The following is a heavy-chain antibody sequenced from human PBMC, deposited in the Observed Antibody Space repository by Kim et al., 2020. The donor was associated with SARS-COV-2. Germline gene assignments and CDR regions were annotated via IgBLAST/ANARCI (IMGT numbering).Heavy chain of an antibody. D-gene: IGHD1-26*01. CDR1: GYTFTSYG. CDR2: ISAYNGNT. Sequence: ASVKVSCKASGYTFTSYGISWVRQAPGQGLEWMGWISAYNGNTNYAQKLQGRVTMTTDTSTSTVYMELRSLRSDDTAVYYCARVGATAASYYYYGMDVWGQGTTVTVSS. CDR3: ARVGATAASYYYYGMDV. V-gene: IGHV1-18*01. J-gene: IGHJ6*02.